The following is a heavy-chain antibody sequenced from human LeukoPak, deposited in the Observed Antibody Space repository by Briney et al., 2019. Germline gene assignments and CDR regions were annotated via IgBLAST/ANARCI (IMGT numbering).Heavy chain of an antibody. CDR1: GGSISSGDYY. CDR2: IYYSGST. Sequence: SETLSHTCTVSGGSISSGDYYWSWIRQPPGKGLEWIGYIYYSGSTYYNPSLKSRVTISVDTSKNQFSLKLSSVTAADTAVYYCARDPGPYGSGTFDYWGQGTLVTVSS. V-gene: IGHV4-30-4*01. D-gene: IGHD3-10*01. J-gene: IGHJ4*02. CDR3: ARDPGPYGSGTFDY.